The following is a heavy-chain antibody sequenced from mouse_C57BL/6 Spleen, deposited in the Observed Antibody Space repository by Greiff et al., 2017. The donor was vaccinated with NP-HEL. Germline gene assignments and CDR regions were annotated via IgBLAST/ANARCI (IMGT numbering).Heavy chain of an antibody. D-gene: IGHD2-10*02. CDR2: INPSSGYT. CDR3: ARGGTYCNPYFDY. CDR1: GYTFTSYW. J-gene: IGHJ2*01. Sequence: QVHVKQSGAELAKPGASVKLSCKASGYTFTSYWMHWVKQRPGQGLEWIGYINPSSGYTKYNQKFKDKATLTADKSSSTAYMQLSSLTYEDSAVYYCARGGTYCNPYFDYWGQGTTLTVSS. V-gene: IGHV1-7*01.